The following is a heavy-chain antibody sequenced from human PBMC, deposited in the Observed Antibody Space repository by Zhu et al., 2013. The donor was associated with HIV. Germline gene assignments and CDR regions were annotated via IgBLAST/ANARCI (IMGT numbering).Heavy chain of an antibody. CDR1: GGPISNNDYY. V-gene: IGHV4-39*07. Sequence: QVQLQESGPRLVKPSEKLSLTCTVSGGPISNNDYYWAWIRQPPGKGLEWIGSIHYTGSPFYNPSLNSRVTISIDTSKNQFSLNLTSVTAADTAVFYCARSTLRGNGGKSLDLWGLAPWSLSPQ. CDR2: IHYTGSP. D-gene: IGHD2-15*01. J-gene: IGHJ2*01. CDR3: ARSTLRGNGGKSLDL.